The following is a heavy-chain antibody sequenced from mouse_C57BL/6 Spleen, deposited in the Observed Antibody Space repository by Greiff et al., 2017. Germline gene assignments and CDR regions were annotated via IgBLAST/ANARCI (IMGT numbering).Heavy chain of an antibody. CDR3: ARHGFYYAMDY. CDR1: GYTFTNYW. Sequence: QVQLKQSGAELVRPGTSVKMSCKASGYTFTNYWIGWAKQRPGHGLEWIGDIYPGGGYTNYNEKFKGKATLTADKSSSTTYMQFSSLTSEDSAIYYCARHGFYYAMDYWGQGTSVTVSS. V-gene: IGHV1-63*01. CDR2: IYPGGGYT. J-gene: IGHJ4*01.